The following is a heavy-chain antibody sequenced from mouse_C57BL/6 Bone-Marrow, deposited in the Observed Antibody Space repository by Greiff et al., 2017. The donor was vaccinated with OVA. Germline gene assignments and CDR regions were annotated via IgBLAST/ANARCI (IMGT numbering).Heavy chain of an antibody. V-gene: IGHV3-6*01. CDR1: GYSITSGYY. D-gene: IGHD2-3*01. CDR2: ISYDGSN. CDR3: ARDRGGYYPYYYAMDY. J-gene: IGHJ4*01. Sequence: ESGPGLVKPSQSLSLTCSVTGYSITSGYYWNWIRQFPGNKLEWMGYISYDGSNNYNPSLKNRISITRDTSKNQFFLKLNSVTTEDTATYYCARDRGGYYPYYYAMDYWGQGTSVTVSS.